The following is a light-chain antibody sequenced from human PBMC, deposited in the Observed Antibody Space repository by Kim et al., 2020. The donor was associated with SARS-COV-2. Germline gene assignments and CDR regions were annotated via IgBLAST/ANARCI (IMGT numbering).Light chain of an antibody. CDR3: NSRDNNDNVL. J-gene: IGLJ2*01. CDR1: SQRTYY. CDR2: GKN. Sequence: AFAHTVRITCQGNSQRTYYTTWSQQKPGQAPIVVFYGKNNRPSGIPDRFSGSSSGNTASLTITATQAGDEADYYCNSRDNNDNVLFGGGTRLTVL. V-gene: IGLV3-19*01.